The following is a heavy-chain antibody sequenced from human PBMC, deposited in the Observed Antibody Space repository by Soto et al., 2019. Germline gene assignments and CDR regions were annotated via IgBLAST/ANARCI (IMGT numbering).Heavy chain of an antibody. CDR1: GGSFSGYY. V-gene: IGHV4-34*01. CDR2: INHSGST. D-gene: IGHD3-22*01. J-gene: IGHJ5*02. Sequence: KQSQTLSLTCAVYGGSFSGYYWSWIRQPPGKGLEWIGEINHSGSTNYNPSLKSRVTISVDTSKNQFSLKLSSVTAADTAVYYCARGLPDSTYNWFDPWGQGTLVTVSS. CDR3: ARGLPDSTYNWFDP.